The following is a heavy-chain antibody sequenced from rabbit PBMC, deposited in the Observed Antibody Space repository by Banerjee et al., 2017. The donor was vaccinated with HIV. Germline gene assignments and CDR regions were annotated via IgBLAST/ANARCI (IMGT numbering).Heavy chain of an antibody. CDR3: ARGAAGYGNFNL. D-gene: IGHD6-1*01. CDR1: GFSFSSSYY. J-gene: IGHJ4*01. CDR2: IYAGSGSA. Sequence: QEQLVESGGGLVQPEGSLALTCTASGFSFSSSYYMCWVRQAPGKGLEWIGCIYAGSGSAYYASWAKGRFTISKTSSTTVTLQMTSLTAADTATYFCARGAAGYGNFNLWGPGTLVTVS. V-gene: IGHV1S45*01.